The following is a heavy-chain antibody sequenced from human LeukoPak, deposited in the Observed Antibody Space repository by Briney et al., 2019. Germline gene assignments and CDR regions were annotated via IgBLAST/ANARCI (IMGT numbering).Heavy chain of an antibody. Sequence: GGSLRLSCAASGFTFSSYWMHWVRQAPGKGLVWVSRINPDGSNTSYADSVKGRFTISRDNAKNTLNLQMNSLRAEDTAVYYCTRGEQLVKYWGQGTLVTVSS. CDR2: INPDGSNT. D-gene: IGHD6-13*01. V-gene: IGHV3-74*01. CDR1: GFTFSSYW. CDR3: TRGEQLVKY. J-gene: IGHJ4*02.